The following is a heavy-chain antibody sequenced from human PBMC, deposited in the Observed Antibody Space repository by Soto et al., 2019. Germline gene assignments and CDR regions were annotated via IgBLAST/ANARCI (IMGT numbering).Heavy chain of an antibody. J-gene: IGHJ6*02. D-gene: IGHD2-2*01. Sequence: EASVKVSCKASGGTFSSYAISWVRQAPGQGLEWMGGIIPIFGTANYAQKFQGRVTITADESTSTAYMELSSLRSEDTAVYYCARGRQGAGIVVVPAATHLYYYGMDVWGQGTTVTVSS. CDR1: GGTFSSYA. CDR2: IIPIFGTA. CDR3: ARGRQGAGIVVVPAATHLYYYGMDV. V-gene: IGHV1-69*13.